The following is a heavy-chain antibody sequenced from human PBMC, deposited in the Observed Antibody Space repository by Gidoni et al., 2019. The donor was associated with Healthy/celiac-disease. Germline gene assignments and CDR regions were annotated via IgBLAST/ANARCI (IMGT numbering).Heavy chain of an antibody. CDR3: ARGYCSGGSCYSHYGMDV. J-gene: IGHJ6*02. D-gene: IGHD2-15*01. CDR1: GFTFSSYD. Sequence: EVQLVESGGGLVQPGGSLRLSCAASGFTFSSYDMHWVRQATGKGLEWVSAIGTAGDTYYPGSVKGRFTISRENAKNSLYLQMNSLRAGDTAVYYCARGYCSGGSCYSHYGMDVWGQGTTVTVSS. V-gene: IGHV3-13*01. CDR2: IGTAGDT.